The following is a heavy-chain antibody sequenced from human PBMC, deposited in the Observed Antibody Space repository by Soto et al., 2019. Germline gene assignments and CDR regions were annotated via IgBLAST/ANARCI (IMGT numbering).Heavy chain of an antibody. CDR1: GGTFSSYA. CDR3: ARGYYDYVWVSYRSFDY. D-gene: IGHD3-16*02. V-gene: IGHV1-69*12. Sequence: QVQLVQSGAEVKKPGSSVKVSCKASGGTFSSYAISWVRQAPGQGLEWMGGIIPIFGTANYAQKFQGRVTITADESTSTAYMELSSLRSEDTAVYYCARGYYDYVWVSYRSFDYWGQGTLVTVSS. J-gene: IGHJ4*02. CDR2: IIPIFGTA.